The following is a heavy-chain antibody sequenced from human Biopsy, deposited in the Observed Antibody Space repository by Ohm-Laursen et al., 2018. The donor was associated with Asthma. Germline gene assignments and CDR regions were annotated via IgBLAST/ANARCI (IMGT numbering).Heavy chain of an antibody. D-gene: IGHD1-14*01. CDR2: IYSGGST. Sequence: GSLRLSCAATGFTVTTHYMSWVRQAPGKGLEWVSVIYSGGSTYYADSVKGRFTISRDSSKNTLFLQMNSLRAEDTAVYYCARDGPELPTELDYWGPGTLVTVSS. CDR1: GFTVTTHY. CDR3: ARDGPELPTELDY. J-gene: IGHJ4*02. V-gene: IGHV3-53*01.